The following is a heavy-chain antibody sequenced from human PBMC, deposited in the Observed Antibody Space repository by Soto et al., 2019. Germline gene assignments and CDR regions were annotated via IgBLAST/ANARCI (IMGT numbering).Heavy chain of an antibody. V-gene: IGHV6-1*01. D-gene: IGHD3-16*01. CDR2: TYYSPKWYN. CDR3: ARDLPLRQGAPCYCYYGMEC. Sequence: PSQTLSLTCAISGDSVSSNGAAWDWIRQSPSIGLGWQGRTYYSPKWYNDYAVSVKSRITITPDTPKNQFPLQLNSVTPEDTALYYCARDLPLRQGAPCYCYYGMECSGRVTRVIVAS. J-gene: IGHJ6*04. CDR1: GDSVSSNGAA.